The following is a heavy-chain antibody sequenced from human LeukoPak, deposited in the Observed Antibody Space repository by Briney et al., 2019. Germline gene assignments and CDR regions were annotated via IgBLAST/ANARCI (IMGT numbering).Heavy chain of an antibody. CDR2: IIPIFGTA. Sequence: GASVKVSCKASGGTFSSYAISWVRQAPGQGLEWMGGIIPIFGTANYAQKFQGRVTITADESTSTAYMELRSLRSDDTAVYYCARDRGSYDSSCWFDPWGQGTLVTVSS. D-gene: IGHD3-22*01. J-gene: IGHJ5*02. CDR3: ARDRGSYDSSCWFDP. CDR1: GGTFSSYA. V-gene: IGHV1-69*13.